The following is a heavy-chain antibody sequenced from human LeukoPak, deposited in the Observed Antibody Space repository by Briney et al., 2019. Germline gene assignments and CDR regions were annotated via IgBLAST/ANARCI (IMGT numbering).Heavy chain of an antibody. Sequence: SVKVSCKASGGTFSSYAISWVRQAPGQGLEWMGGIIPIFGTANYAQKFQGRVTITTDESTSTAYMELSSLRSEDTAVYYCTRSGEYYDSSGYDFLWGQGTLVTVSS. J-gene: IGHJ4*02. CDR2: IIPIFGTA. CDR1: GGTFSSYA. CDR3: TRSGEYYDSSGYDFL. D-gene: IGHD3-22*01. V-gene: IGHV1-69*05.